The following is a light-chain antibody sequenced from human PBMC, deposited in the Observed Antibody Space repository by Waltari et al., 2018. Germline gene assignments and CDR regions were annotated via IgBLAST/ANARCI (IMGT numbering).Light chain of an antibody. V-gene: IGLV2-23*02. CDR2: EVD. J-gene: IGLJ1*01. Sequence: QSALTQPASVSGSPGQSITISCTGTRSDIGSFNLVSWYQQHPGKAPKLLIYEVDKRPSGVSDRLSGSKSGNTASLTISGLQAEDETDYYCYSYAGASTYVFGTGTKVTVL. CDR1: RSDIGSFNL. CDR3: YSYAGASTYV.